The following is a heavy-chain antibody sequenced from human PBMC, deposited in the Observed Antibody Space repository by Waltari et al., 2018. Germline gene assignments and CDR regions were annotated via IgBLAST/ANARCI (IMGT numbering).Heavy chain of an antibody. CDR2: INNDGSII. Sequence: DVQVVESGGGLVRPGGSLRLSCTGSGFNFSNYFIHWVRQPPGKGPVGVARINNDGSIINYADSVKGRFTISRDNAKSTVYLQMNNLRGEDTALYYCLNYDFDSWGQGTLVTVSS. J-gene: IGHJ4*02. CDR3: LNYDFDS. CDR1: GFNFSNYF. D-gene: IGHD1-7*01. V-gene: IGHV3-74*01.